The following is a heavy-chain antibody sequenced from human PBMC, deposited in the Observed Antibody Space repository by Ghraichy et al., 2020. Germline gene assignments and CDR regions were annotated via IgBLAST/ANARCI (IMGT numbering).Heavy chain of an antibody. CDR2: INQDGSEK. CDR3: ATSGILDY. D-gene: IGHD1-26*01. CDR1: GFNFSDYW. V-gene: IGHV3-7*03. Sequence: GGSLRLSCAASGFNFSDYWMSWVRQAPGKGLEWVANINQDGSEKYSVDSVKGRFTVSRDNAERSLYVQMDSLRAEDTAMYYCATSGILDYWGQGTLVIVSS. J-gene: IGHJ4*02.